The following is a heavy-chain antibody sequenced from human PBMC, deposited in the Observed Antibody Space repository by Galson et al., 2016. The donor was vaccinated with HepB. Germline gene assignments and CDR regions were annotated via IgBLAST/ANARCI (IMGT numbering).Heavy chain of an antibody. CDR2: ISGSGDRT. CDR1: GFTFTNCA. CDR3: STLNPASPYFDY. J-gene: IGHJ4*02. V-gene: IGHV3-23*01. Sequence: SLRLSCAVSGFTFTNCAMSWVRQPPGKGLEWVSAISGSGDRTFYADSVKGRFTISRDNSKNTVYLQMNSLRAEDTAVYYCSTLNPASPYFDYWGQGTLVTVSS.